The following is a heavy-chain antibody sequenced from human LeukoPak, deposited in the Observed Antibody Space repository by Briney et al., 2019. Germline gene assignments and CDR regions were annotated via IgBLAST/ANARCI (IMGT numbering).Heavy chain of an antibody. CDR2: IYTSGST. Sequence: PWETLSLTCTVSGGSISGGSYYWSWIRQPAGKGLEWIGRIYTSGSTNYNPSLKSRVTISVDTSKNQFSLKLSSVTAADTAVYYCARDQYSSSWYGWFDPWGQGTLVTVSS. CDR1: GGSISGGSYY. D-gene: IGHD6-13*01. J-gene: IGHJ5*02. V-gene: IGHV4-61*02. CDR3: ARDQYSSSWYGWFDP.